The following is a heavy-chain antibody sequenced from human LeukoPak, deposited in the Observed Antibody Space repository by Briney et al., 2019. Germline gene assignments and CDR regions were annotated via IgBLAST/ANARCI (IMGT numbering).Heavy chain of an antibody. CDR3: ARSGFGVPAAGEYYFDY. D-gene: IGHD2-2*01. J-gene: IGHJ4*02. Sequence: SETLSLTCAVYGGSFSGYYWSWIRQPPGKGLEWIGEINHSGSTNYNPCLKSRVTISVDTSKNQFSLKLSSVTAADTAVYYCARSGFGVPAAGEYYFDYWGQGTLVTVSS. CDR1: GGSFSGYY. V-gene: IGHV4-34*01. CDR2: INHSGST.